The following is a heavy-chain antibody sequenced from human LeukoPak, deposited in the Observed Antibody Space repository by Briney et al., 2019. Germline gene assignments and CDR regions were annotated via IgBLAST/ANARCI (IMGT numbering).Heavy chain of an antibody. CDR2: INPSGGST. CDR1: GYTFTSYQ. CDR3: ASRISFSFDY. D-gene: IGHD2/OR15-2a*01. J-gene: IGHJ4*02. V-gene: IGHV1-46*01. Sequence: ASVKISCKASGYTFTSYQMHWVRQAPGQGLEWMGIINPSGGSTIYAQKCQGRVTMTRDTSTSTVSMELSSLRYEDTAIYYCASRISFSFDYWGQGTQVTVSS.